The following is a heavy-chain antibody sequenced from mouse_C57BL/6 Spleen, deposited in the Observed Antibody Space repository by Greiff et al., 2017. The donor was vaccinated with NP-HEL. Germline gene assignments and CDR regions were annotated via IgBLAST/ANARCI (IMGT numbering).Heavy chain of an antibody. V-gene: IGHV1-54*01. J-gene: IGHJ2*01. CDR1: GYAFTNYL. D-gene: IGHD1-1*01. CDR2: INPGSGGT. Sequence: QVQLKESGAELVRPGTSVKVSCKASGYAFTNYLIEWVKQRPGQGLEWIGVINPGSGGTNYNEKFKGKATLTADKSSSTAYMQLSSLTSEDSAVYFCARDPYYYGSTSGYFDYWGQGTTLTVSS. CDR3: ARDPYYYGSTSGYFDY.